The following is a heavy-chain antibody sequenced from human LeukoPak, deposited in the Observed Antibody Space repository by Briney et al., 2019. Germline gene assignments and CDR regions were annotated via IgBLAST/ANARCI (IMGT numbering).Heavy chain of an antibody. CDR2: IDWDDDK. D-gene: IGHD4-17*01. V-gene: IGHV2-70*11. CDR3: ARAFPTVTTFDY. CDR1: GFSLGTSGMC. J-gene: IGHJ4*02. Sequence: ESGPTLLHPTPTLTLTCTFSGFSLGTSGMCVSWIRQPPGKALEWLARIDWDDDKYYSTSLQTRLTISKDTSKNQVVLTMTNMDPVDTATYYCARAFPTVTTFDYWGQGTLVTVSS.